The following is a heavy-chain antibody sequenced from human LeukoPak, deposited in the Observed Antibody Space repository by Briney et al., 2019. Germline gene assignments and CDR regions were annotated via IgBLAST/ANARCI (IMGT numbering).Heavy chain of an antibody. V-gene: IGHV3-23*01. D-gene: IGHD2-15*01. CDR1: GFTFSSYA. Sequence: SGGSLRLSCAASGFTFSSYAMSWVRQAPGKGLEWVSAISGSGGSTFSADSVKGRFTISRDNSKNTLYLQMNSLRAEDTAIYFCAKSRSGVSSCYNYWGQGTLVTVSS. CDR3: AKSRSGVSSCYNY. J-gene: IGHJ4*02. CDR2: ISGSGGST.